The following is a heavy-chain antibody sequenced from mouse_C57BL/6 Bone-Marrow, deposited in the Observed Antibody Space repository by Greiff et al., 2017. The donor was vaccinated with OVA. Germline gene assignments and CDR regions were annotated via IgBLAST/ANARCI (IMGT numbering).Heavy chain of an antibody. V-gene: IGHV3-6*01. CDR2: ISYDGSN. CDR1: GYSITSGYY. J-gene: IGHJ3*01. Sequence: EVQLQQSGPGLVKPSQSLSLTCSVTGYSITSGYYWNWIRQFPGNKLEWMGYISYDGSNNYNPSLKNRISITRDTSKNQFFLKLNSVTTEDTATYYCARSSYDGFAYWGQGTLVTVSA. D-gene: IGHD2-3*01. CDR3: ARSSYDGFAY.